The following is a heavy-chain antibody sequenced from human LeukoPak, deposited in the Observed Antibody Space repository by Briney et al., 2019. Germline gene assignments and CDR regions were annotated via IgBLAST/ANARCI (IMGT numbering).Heavy chain of an antibody. J-gene: IGHJ4*02. CDR2: IIPILGIA. D-gene: IGHD4-17*01. Sequence: GASVKVSCKASGGTFSSYAISWVRQAPGQGLEWMGRIIPILGIANYAQKFQGRVTITADKSTSTAYMELSSLRSEDTAVYYCARMTWRRYGYGDYTGYFDYWGQGALVTVSS. CDR3: ARMTWRRYGYGDYTGYFDY. V-gene: IGHV1-69*04. CDR1: GGTFSSYA.